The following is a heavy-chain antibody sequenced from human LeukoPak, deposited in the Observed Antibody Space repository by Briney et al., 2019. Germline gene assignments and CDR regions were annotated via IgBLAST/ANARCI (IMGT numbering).Heavy chain of an antibody. CDR3: AREEGKWKLLID. CDR2: IKRDGSEK. V-gene: IGHV3-7*01. Sequence: GGSLRLSCAASGFTFSSYWMSWVRQAPGKGLEWVANIKRDGSEKYYVDSVKGRFNITRDNAKNSLYLQMNSLRAEDTAVYYCAREEGKWKLLIDWGQGTLVTVSS. D-gene: IGHD1-26*01. J-gene: IGHJ4*02. CDR1: GFTFSSYW.